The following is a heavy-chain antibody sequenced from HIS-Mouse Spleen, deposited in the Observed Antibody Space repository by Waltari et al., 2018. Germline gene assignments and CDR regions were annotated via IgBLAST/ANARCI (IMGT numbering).Heavy chain of an antibody. CDR2: IDYSGST. D-gene: IGHD6-13*01. CDR3: AREIPYSSSWYDWYFDL. J-gene: IGHJ2*01. V-gene: IGHV4-39*07. Sequence: QLQLQESGPGLVTPSETLSLTCTVSGGSIRSSSYYWGWIRQPPGKGLEWIGSIDYSGSTYYNPSLKSRVTISVDTSKNQFSLKLSSVTAADTAVYYCAREIPYSSSWYDWYFDLWGRGTLVTVSS. CDR1: GGSIRSSSYY.